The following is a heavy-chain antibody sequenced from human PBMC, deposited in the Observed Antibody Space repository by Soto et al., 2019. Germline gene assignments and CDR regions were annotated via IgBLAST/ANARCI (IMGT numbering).Heavy chain of an antibody. CDR1: GGSFSGYY. V-gene: IGHV4-34*01. D-gene: IGHD6-13*01. CDR2: INHSGST. CDR3: ARGGWGIAAPWFDP. J-gene: IGHJ5*02. Sequence: SETLSLTCAVYGGSFSGYYWSWIRQPPGKGLEWIGEINHSGSTNYNPSLKSRVTISVDTSKNQFSLKLSSVTAADTAVYYCARGGWGIAAPWFDPWGQGTLVT.